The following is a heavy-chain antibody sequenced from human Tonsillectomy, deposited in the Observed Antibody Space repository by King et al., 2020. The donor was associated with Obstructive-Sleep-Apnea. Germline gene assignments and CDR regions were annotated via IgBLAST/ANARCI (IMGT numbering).Heavy chain of an antibody. Sequence: VQLVESGGGVVQPGRSLRLSCAASGFTFSSYAMHWVRQAPGKGLEWVAVISYDGSNKYYADSVKGRFTISRDNSKNTLYLQMNSLRAEDTAVYYCARVGRDSETFDYWGQGTLVTVSS. D-gene: IGHD1-26*01. CDR2: ISYDGSNK. CDR1: GFTFSSYA. V-gene: IGHV3-30*04. J-gene: IGHJ4*02. CDR3: ARVGRDSETFDY.